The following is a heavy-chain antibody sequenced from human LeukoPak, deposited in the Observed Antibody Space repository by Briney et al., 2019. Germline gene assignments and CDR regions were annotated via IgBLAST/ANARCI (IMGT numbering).Heavy chain of an antibody. CDR3: VRDLGWGAFDV. D-gene: IGHD6-19*01. CDR1: GFHFSSHG. CDR2: ISPSGDIT. V-gene: IGHV3-23*01. Sequence: GGSLRLSCAASGFHFSSHGMNWVRPAPGKGLEWVSGISPSGDITYYADSVMGRFTISRDNRKSTVSLQMNSLRPEDTALYYCVRDLGWGAFDVWGQGTMVTVSS. J-gene: IGHJ3*01.